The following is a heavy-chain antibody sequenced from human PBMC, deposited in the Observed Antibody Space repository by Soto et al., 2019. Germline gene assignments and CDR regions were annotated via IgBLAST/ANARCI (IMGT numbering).Heavy chain of an antibody. D-gene: IGHD6-6*01. V-gene: IGHV1-69*01. Sequence: QVQLVQSGAEVKKPGSSVKVSCKASGGTFSSYAISWVRQAPGQGLEWMGGIIPIFGTANYAQKVQGRVTITADESTRTAYMELSSLRSEDTAVYYCVCSSSGTAAAFDIWGQGTMVTVSS. CDR1: GGTFSSYA. CDR2: IIPIFGTA. J-gene: IGHJ3*02. CDR3: VCSSSGTAAAFDI.